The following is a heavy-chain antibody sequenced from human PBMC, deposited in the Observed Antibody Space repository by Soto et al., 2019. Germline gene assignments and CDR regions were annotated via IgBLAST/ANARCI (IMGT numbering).Heavy chain of an antibody. D-gene: IGHD6-25*01. CDR2: ISGGGPPT. CDR3: AIRTYSTGWYYLDL. Sequence: EVQMLESGGGSVQPGGSLRLSCTGSGFTFSSYGMSWVRQAPGKGLEWVSGISGGGPPTYYADSVRGRFTISRDNSKNTLYLQMNSLRAEDTAVYYCAIRTYSTGWYYLDLWGRGTLVTVSA. J-gene: IGHJ4*02. CDR1: GFTFSSYG. V-gene: IGHV3-23*01.